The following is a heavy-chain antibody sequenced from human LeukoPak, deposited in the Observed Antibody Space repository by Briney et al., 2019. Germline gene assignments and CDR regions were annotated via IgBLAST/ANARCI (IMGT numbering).Heavy chain of an antibody. V-gene: IGHV1-2*06. D-gene: IGHD5/OR15-5a*01. CDR1: GYTFTGYY. J-gene: IGHJ2*01. CDR2: INPNSGGT. Sequence: ASVKVSCKASGYTFTGYYMHWVRQAPGQGLEWMGRINPNSGGTNYAQKFQGRVTMTRDTSISTAYMELSRLRSDDTAVSYCARDWPAVYDYPLDFDLRGRGTLVTVSS. CDR3: ARDWPAVYDYPLDFDL.